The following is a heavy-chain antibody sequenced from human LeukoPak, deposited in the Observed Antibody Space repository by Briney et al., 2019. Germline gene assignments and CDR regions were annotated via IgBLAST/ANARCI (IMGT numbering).Heavy chain of an antibody. V-gene: IGHV3-21*01. CDR1: GFTLSGYR. Sequence: PGGSLSLSCAASGFTLSGYRMNGFRQAPGKGLEWAYSISSSSSYIYYADSVKGRFTISRDNAKNSLYLQMNSLRAEDTAVYYCARANPIAAAGTITNFDYWGQGTLVTVSS. D-gene: IGHD6-13*01. CDR2: ISSSSSYI. CDR3: ARANPIAAAGTITNFDY. J-gene: IGHJ4*02.